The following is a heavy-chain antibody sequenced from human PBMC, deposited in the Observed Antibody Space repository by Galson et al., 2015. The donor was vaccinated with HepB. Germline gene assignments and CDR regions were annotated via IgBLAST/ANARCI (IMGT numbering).Heavy chain of an antibody. Sequence: QSGAEVKKPGESLRISCKASGYTFTAFWITWVRQIPGKGLERMGRIDPSDSYTDYSPSFRGHVTFSADKSITTAYLQWSSLKASDTAMYYCARLGHEGYHYYGMDVWGQGTTVTVSS. CDR2: IDPSDSYT. CDR3: ARLGHEGYHYYGMDV. J-gene: IGHJ6*02. D-gene: IGHD7-27*01. V-gene: IGHV5-10-1*01. CDR1: GYTFTAFW.